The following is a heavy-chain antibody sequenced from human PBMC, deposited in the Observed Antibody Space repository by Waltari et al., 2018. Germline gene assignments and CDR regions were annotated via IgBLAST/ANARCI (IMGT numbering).Heavy chain of an antibody. J-gene: IGHJ4*02. V-gene: IGHV1-58*02. Sequence: QMQLVQSGPEVKTPGTAVKVSCKASGFTFTSSAMQCVRQARGQRLEWIGWIVVGSGNTNYAQKFQERVTINRDMYTSTAYMELSSLRSEDTAVYYCAAVPYYYDSSGQPHFDYWGQGTLVTVSS. CDR2: IVVGSGNT. CDR3: AAVPYYYDSSGQPHFDY. CDR1: GFTFTSSA. D-gene: IGHD3-22*01.